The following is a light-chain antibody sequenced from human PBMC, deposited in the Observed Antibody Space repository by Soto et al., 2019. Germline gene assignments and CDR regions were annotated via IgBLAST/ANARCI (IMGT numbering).Light chain of an antibody. V-gene: IGKV3D-20*02. CDR2: GIS. CDR3: QQRSNWPPIT. CDR1: HTISSSY. J-gene: IGKJ5*01. Sequence: EIMLTQSPGTLSLSPGERATLSFRASHTISSSYLAWYQQKPGQAPRLLMYGISRRATGIPDRFSGSGSGTDFTLTISSLEPEDFAVYYCQQRSNWPPITFGQGTRLEIK.